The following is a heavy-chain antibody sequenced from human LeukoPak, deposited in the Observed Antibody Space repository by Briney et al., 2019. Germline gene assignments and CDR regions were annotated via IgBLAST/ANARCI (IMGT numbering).Heavy chain of an antibody. D-gene: IGHD1-1*01. CDR2: IGISSGKT. CDR3: ARDHNYAFDN. CDR1: GFPFSDYS. Sequence: GGSLRLSCTASGFPFSDYSMNWVRQPPGKGLEWISYIGISSGKTKYADSVKGRFTISADNAKNPLYLQMNSLRVEDTAVYYCARDHNYAFDNWGQGTLVSVSS. V-gene: IGHV3-48*04. J-gene: IGHJ4*02.